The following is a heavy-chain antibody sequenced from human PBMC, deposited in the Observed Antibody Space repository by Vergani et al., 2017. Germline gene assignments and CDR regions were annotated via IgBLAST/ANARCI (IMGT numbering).Heavy chain of an antibody. Sequence: EVQLVETGGGLIQPGGSLRLSCAASGFTVSSNYMSWVRQAPGKGLEWVSVIYSGGSTYYADSVKGRFTISRDNSKNTLYLQMNSLRAEDTAVYCCAREGNYYDSTGFGPGGSFDWGPGTLVTVSS. J-gene: IGHJ4*02. CDR2: IYSGGST. CDR1: GFTVSSNY. D-gene: IGHD3-22*01. CDR3: AREGNYYDSTGFGPGGSFD. V-gene: IGHV3-53*02.